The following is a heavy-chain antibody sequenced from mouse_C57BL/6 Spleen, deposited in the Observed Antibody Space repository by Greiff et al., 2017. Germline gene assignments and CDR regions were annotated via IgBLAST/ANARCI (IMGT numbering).Heavy chain of an antibody. J-gene: IGHJ2*01. V-gene: IGHV5-6*01. CDR2: ISSGGSYT. CDR3: ARGGNYGNLDDY. CDR1: GFTFSSYG. Sequence: EVMLVESGGDLVKPGGSLKLSCAASGFTFSSYGMSWVRQTPDKRLEWVATISSGGSYTYYPDSVKGRFTISRDNAKNTLYLQMSSLKSEDTAMYYCARGGNYGNLDDYWGQGTTLTVSS. D-gene: IGHD2-4*01.